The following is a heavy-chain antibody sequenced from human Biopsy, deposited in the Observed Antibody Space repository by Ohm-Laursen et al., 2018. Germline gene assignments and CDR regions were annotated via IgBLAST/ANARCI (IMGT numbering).Heavy chain of an antibody. V-gene: IGHV1-69*06. D-gene: IGHD2-8*01. CDR3: ATKWTGYFHH. CDR1: GGTFSNYG. CDR2: NIPILGTG. Sequence: EASVKVSCKAPGGTFSNYGVNWVRQAPGQGLEWLGGNIPILGTGNYAQKFQDRVTVAADTSTSTATMELRSLRSDDTAVYYCATKWTGYFHHWGQGTLVIVSS. J-gene: IGHJ1*01.